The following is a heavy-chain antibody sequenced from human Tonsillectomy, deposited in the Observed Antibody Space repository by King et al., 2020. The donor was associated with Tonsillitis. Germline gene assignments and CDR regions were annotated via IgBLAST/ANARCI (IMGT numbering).Heavy chain of an antibody. CDR1: GGSISSSSYY. CDR3: ARLNLSLEVTIHY. Sequence: QLQESGPGLVKPSETLSLTCTVSGGSISSSSYYWGWIRQPPGKGLEWIGSIYYSGSTYYNPSLKSRVTISVDTSKNQFSLKLSSVTAADTAVYYCARLNLSLEVTIHYWGQGTLVTVSS. CDR2: IYYSGST. J-gene: IGHJ4*02. D-gene: IGHD4-11*01. V-gene: IGHV4-39*01.